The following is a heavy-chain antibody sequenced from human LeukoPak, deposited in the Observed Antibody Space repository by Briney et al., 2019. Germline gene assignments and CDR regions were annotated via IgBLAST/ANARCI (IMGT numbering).Heavy chain of an antibody. CDR3: TKDITPGGADV. CDR1: GFTFDEHA. V-gene: IGHV3-9*01. CDR2: IMWDGVTR. Sequence: GGSLRLSCAASGFTFDEHAMHWVRQAPGEGLEWVAGIMWDGVTRGYADSVKGRFTISIDSAKNSLYLQMNSLRVEDTAFYYCTKDITPGGADVWGQGTTVIVSS. J-gene: IGHJ6*02. D-gene: IGHD1-26*01.